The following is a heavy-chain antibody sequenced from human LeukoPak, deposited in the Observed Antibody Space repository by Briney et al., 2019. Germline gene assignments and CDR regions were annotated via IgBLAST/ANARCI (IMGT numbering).Heavy chain of an antibody. J-gene: IGHJ4*02. CDR1: GGSISSSSYY. D-gene: IGHD6-19*01. V-gene: IGHV4-39*01. CDR3: ASTVAGTGYFDY. CDR2: IYYSGST. Sequence: PSETLSLTCTVSGGSISSSSYYWGWIRQPPGEGLEWIGSIYYSGSTYYNPSLKSRVTISVDTSKNQFSLKLSSVTAADTAVYYCASTVAGTGYFDYWGQGTLVTVSS.